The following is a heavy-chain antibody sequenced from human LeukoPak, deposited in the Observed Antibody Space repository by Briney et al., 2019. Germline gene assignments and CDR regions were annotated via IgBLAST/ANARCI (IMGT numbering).Heavy chain of an antibody. CDR1: GYSISSGYY. V-gene: IGHV4-38-2*01. CDR3: ARCTRGVYTNWFDP. D-gene: IGHD1-14*01. CDR2: IYHSGST. J-gene: IGHJ5*02. Sequence: SETLSLTCAVSGYSISSGYYWGWIRQPPGKGLECIGSIYHSGSTYYNPSLKSRVTISVDTSKNQFSLKLSSVTAADTAVYYCARCTRGVYTNWFDPWGQGTLVTVSS.